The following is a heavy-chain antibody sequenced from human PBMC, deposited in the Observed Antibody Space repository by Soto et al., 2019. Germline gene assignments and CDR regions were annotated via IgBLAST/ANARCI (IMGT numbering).Heavy chain of an antibody. D-gene: IGHD2-2*01. Sequence: EVQLLESGGGLEQPGGSLRLSCVGSGHTFHNYAMTWVRQAPGKGLEWVSGISGSGGSTYYADSVRGRFTISRDDSKNTLYLQMNSLRAEDTAVYYCAKVRVGCSSTSCYGFDYWGQGTLVTVSS. V-gene: IGHV3-23*01. CDR1: GHTFHNYA. CDR2: ISGSGGST. CDR3: AKVRVGCSSTSCYGFDY. J-gene: IGHJ4*02.